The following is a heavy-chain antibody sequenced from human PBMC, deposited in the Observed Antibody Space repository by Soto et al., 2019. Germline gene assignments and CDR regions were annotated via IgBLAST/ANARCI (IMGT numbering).Heavy chain of an antibody. D-gene: IGHD2-2*01. V-gene: IGHV4-34*01. CDR3: ARPSYALNWDFHYGMQV. CDR1: GFSISGYY. Sequence: SDTLSLTCSFSGFSISGYYWTWIRQIPGKGLEWIGEINQSGNTKYNPSLMSRVTMSVDTSRNQFSLKLRSVTAADTAVYYCARPSYALNWDFHYGMQVWGQGNAVTGSS. J-gene: IGHJ6*02. CDR2: INQSGNT.